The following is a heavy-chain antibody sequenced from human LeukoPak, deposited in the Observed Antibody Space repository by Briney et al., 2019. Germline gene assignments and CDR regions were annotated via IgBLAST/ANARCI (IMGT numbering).Heavy chain of an antibody. CDR2: INPNSGDT. CDR1: GYTFTNYG. Sequence: ASVKVSCKASGYTFTNYGISWVRQAPGQGLEWMGRINPNSGDTDYAQKLQGRVIMTRDTSISTAYMEVSRLRSDDTAVYYCARVNSGHDYGPSWGQGTTVTVSS. V-gene: IGHV1-2*06. CDR3: ARVNSGHDYGPS. J-gene: IGHJ3*01. D-gene: IGHD5-12*01.